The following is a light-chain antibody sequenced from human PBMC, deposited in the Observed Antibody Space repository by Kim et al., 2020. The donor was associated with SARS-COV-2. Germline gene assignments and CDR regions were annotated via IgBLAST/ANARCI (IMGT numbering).Light chain of an antibody. CDR3: QQYGGSPRT. J-gene: IGKJ1*01. CDR1: QRVGSDN. V-gene: IGKV3D-20*01. CDR2: GAS. Sequence: LSPGKKATLSCGASQRVGSDNVAWYQHKPGLPPRLLIFGASRRATGVPGRFTGSGSGSDFTLTIDRLEPEDFAVYSCQQYGGSPRTFGQGTRVEI.